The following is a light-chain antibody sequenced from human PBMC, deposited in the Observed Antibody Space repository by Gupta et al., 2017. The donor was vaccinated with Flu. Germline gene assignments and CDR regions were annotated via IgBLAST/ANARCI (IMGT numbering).Light chain of an antibody. CDR1: ISDVGGYNY. CDR2: EVS. J-gene: IGLJ1*01. V-gene: IGLV2-8*01. Sequence: TISDVGGYNYVSWYQKHPGKAPKLMIYEVSERPSGVPDRFSGSKSGNTASLTVSGLQAEEGADYYCSSYAGSNNYVFGTGTKVTVL. CDR3: SSYAGSNNYV.